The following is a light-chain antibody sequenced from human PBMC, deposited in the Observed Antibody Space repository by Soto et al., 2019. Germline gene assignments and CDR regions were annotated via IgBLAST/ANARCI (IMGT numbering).Light chain of an antibody. CDR2: GAS. CDR1: QSVSNN. Sequence: EIVMTKSRVCLSVSAGPTATLSCRASQSVSNNLAWFQQKPGQLPRLLIYGASNRATGVSARFSGSGSGTEFTLTISSLQSEDFAVYYCQQYHYWWTFGQGTKVDIK. V-gene: IGKV3-15*01. CDR3: QQYHYWWT. J-gene: IGKJ1*01.